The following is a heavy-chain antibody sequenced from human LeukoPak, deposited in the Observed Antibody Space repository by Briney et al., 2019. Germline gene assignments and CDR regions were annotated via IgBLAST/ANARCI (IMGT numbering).Heavy chain of an antibody. CDR3: ARRITIFGAIDY. Sequence: GGSLRLSCAASGFTFSTYWMSWVRQAPGKGLEWVANINEDGSERYYVDSVKGRFTISRDSSKNTLYLQMNSLRAEDTAVYYCARRITIFGAIDYWGQGTLVTVSS. J-gene: IGHJ4*02. CDR2: INEDGSER. CDR1: GFTFSTYW. D-gene: IGHD3-3*01. V-gene: IGHV3-7*03.